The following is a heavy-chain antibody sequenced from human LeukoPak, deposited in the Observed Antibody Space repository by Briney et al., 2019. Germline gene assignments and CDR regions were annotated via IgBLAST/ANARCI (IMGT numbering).Heavy chain of an antibody. CDR3: ARGGRFLEYAFDI. CDR1: GYTFTIYG. CDR2: ISAYNGNT. Sequence: VASVTVSFTASGYTFTIYGISWVRLAPGQGLEWMGWISAYNGNTNYAQKLQGRVTMTTDTSTSTAYMELRSLRSDDTAVYYCARGGRFLEYAFDIWGQGTMVTVSS. J-gene: IGHJ3*02. D-gene: IGHD3-3*01. V-gene: IGHV1-18*01.